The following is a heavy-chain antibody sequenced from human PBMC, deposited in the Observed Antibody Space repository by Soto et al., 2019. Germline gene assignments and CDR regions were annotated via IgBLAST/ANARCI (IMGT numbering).Heavy chain of an antibody. CDR3: AHIEGSGADFDY. Sequence: QITLKESGPTLVKPTQTLTLTCTFSGFSLSTSGVGVGWIRQPPGKALEWLALIYWDDDKRYSPSLKSRLTITKDTSKNQVVLTMTNMDPVDTATYYSAHIEGSGADFDYWGQGTLVTVSS. CDR1: GFSLSTSGVG. D-gene: IGHD3-10*01. V-gene: IGHV2-5*02. J-gene: IGHJ4*02. CDR2: IYWDDDK.